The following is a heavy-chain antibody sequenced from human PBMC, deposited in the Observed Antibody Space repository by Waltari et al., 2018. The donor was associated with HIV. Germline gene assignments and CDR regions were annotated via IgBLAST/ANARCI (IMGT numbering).Heavy chain of an antibody. Sequence: EVQLVESGGGLVQPGGSLKLSCAASGFSFSGSAMHWVRQASGKGLEWVGRIRGKPNSYATAYAESLKGRCTISRDDSKNTAYLQMNSLKTEDTAVYYCTKSVGDSARGWFDPWGQGTLVTVSS. CDR3: TKSVGDSARGWFDP. J-gene: IGHJ5*02. CDR1: GFSFSGSA. D-gene: IGHD4-17*01. V-gene: IGHV3-73*01. CDR2: IRGKPNSYAT.